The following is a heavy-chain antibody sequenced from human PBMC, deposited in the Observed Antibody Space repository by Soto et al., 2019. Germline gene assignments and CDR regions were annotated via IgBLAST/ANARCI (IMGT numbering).Heavy chain of an antibody. V-gene: IGHV4-59*01. D-gene: IGHD1-26*01. CDR3: ARGWDGYYYYYMDV. CDR1: GGSISSYY. J-gene: IGHJ6*03. CDR2: IYYSGST. Sequence: SETLSLTCTVSGGSISSYYWSWIRQPPGKGLEWIGYIYYSGSTNYNPSLKSRVTISVDTSKNQFSPKLSSVTAADTAVYYCARGWDGYYYYYMDVWGKGTTVTVSS.